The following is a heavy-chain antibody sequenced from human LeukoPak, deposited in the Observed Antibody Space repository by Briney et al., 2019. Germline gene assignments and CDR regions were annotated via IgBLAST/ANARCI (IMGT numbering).Heavy chain of an antibody. Sequence: GGSLRLSCAASGFTFSSYWMSWVRQAPGKGREGVANIKQDGSEKYYVDSVKGRFTISRDNAKNSLYLQMNSLRAEDTAVYYCARDRGDYSPDYWGQGTLVTVSS. CDR1: GFTFSSYW. CDR3: ARDRGDYSPDY. D-gene: IGHD4-17*01. V-gene: IGHV3-7*01. J-gene: IGHJ4*02. CDR2: IKQDGSEK.